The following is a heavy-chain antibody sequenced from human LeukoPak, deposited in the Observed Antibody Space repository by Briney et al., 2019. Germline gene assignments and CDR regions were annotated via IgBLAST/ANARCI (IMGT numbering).Heavy chain of an antibody. CDR2: INHSGST. D-gene: IGHD5-18*01. Sequence: SETLSLTCAVYGGSFSGYYWSWIRQPPGKGLEWIGEINHSGSTNYNPSLKSRVTISVDTSKNQFSLKLSSVTAADTAVYYCARGSPSRGYSYGFPGYYYMDVWGKGTTVTVSS. CDR1: GGSFSGYY. CDR3: ARGSPSRGYSYGFPGYYYMDV. V-gene: IGHV4-34*01. J-gene: IGHJ6*03.